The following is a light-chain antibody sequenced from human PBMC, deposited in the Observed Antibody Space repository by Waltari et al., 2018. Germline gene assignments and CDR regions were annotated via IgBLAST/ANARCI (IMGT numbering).Light chain of an antibody. CDR3: QQYNDWPQT. CDR2: GAS. J-gene: IGKJ1*01. V-gene: IGKV3-15*01. CDR1: QSGSSN. Sequence: IVMTQSPDLLSVSQGDRTTLFCMASQSGSSNLACYQHNPGQAPRRLIFGASSRATGVAARFSGSGSGTEFTLTISSLQSEDFAVYYCQQYNDWPQTFGQGTKVEIK.